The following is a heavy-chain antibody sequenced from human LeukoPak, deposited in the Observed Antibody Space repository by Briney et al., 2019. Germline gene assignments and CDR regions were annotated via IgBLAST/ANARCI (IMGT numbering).Heavy chain of an antibody. V-gene: IGHV4-34*01. Sequence: AGGSLRLSCAASGFTFSSYWMSWNRQPPGKGLEWIGEINHSGSTNYNPSLKSRVTISVDTSKNQFSLKLSSVTAADTAVYYCARLESSPDYWGQGTLVTVSS. CDR2: INHSGST. CDR3: ARLESSPDY. CDR1: GFTFSSYW. J-gene: IGHJ4*02.